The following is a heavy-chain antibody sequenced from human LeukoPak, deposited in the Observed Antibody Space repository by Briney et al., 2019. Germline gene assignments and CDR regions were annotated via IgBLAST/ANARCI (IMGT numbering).Heavy chain of an antibody. CDR3: ARGSRGSSSWMDY. CDR1: GFTFRSYS. J-gene: IGHJ4*02. Sequence: GGSLRLSCAASGFTFRSYSMNWVRHAPGKALEWVSSNSSSSSYIYYADSVKGRFTISRDNAKNSLYLQMNSLRAEDTAVYYCARGSRGSSSWMDYWGQGTLVTVSS. D-gene: IGHD6-13*01. CDR2: NSSSSSYI. V-gene: IGHV3-21*01.